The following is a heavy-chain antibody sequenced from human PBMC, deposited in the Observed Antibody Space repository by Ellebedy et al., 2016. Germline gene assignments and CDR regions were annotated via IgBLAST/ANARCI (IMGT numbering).Heavy chain of an antibody. CDR2: INHSGST. V-gene: IGHV4-34*01. Sequence: SETLSLTCAVYGGSFSGYYWSWIRQPPGKGLEWIGEINHSGSTNYNPSLKSRVTISVDTSKNQFSLKLSSVTAADTAVYYCARGGRYSRGKNYFDYWGQGTLVTVSS. J-gene: IGHJ4*02. D-gene: IGHD6-13*01. CDR1: GGSFSGYY. CDR3: ARGGRYSRGKNYFDY.